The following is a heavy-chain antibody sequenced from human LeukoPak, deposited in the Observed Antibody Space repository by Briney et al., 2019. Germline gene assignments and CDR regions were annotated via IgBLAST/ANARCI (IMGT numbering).Heavy chain of an antibody. V-gene: IGHV3-21*04. CDR3: AKGGYCSSSSCYYGWFEP. D-gene: IGHD2-2*01. CDR1: GFTFSSYS. J-gene: IGHJ5*02. CDR2: ISSSSSYI. Sequence: GGSLRLSCAASGFTFSSYSMNWVRQAPGKGLEWVSSISSSSSYIYYADSVKGRFTISRDNSKNTFYLQMNSLRAEDTAAYYCAKGGYCSSSSCYYGWFEPWGQGTLVTVSS.